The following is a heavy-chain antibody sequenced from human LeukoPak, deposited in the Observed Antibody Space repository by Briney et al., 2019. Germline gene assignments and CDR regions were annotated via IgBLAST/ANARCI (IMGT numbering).Heavy chain of an antibody. J-gene: IGHJ4*02. Sequence: PGGSLRLSCAASGFTFSSYGMHWVRQAPGKGLEWVAVISYDGSNKYYADSVKGRFTISRDNSKNTLYLQTNSLRAEDTAVYYCAKDYGGNSVGVDYWGQGTLVTVSS. V-gene: IGHV3-30*18. CDR3: AKDYGGNSVGVDY. CDR1: GFTFSSYG. CDR2: ISYDGSNK. D-gene: IGHD4-23*01.